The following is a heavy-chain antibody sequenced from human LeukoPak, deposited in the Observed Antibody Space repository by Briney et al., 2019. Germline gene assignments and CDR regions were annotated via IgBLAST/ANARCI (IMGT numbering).Heavy chain of an antibody. CDR2: IFHSGST. CDR1: GASISSYY. Sequence: SEALSLTCTVSGASISSYYWSWIRQPPGKGLEWIGYIFHSGSTNYNPSLKSRVTISVDTSKNQFSLKLSSVTAADTAVYYCARESERWPFDYWGQGTLVAVSS. J-gene: IGHJ4*02. D-gene: IGHD5-24*01. CDR3: ARESERWPFDY. V-gene: IGHV4-59*01.